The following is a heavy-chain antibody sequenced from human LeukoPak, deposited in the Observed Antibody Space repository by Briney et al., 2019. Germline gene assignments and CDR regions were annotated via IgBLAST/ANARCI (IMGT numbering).Heavy chain of an antibody. CDR3: ASRGGVVVPVPFRH. Sequence: SETLSLTCTVSGGSISSSTYYWGWIRQPPGKGLEWIGSIYYSGSTYYNPSLKSRVTISVDTSENQFSLKLSSVTAADTAVYYCASRGGVVVPVPFRHWGPGTLVTVSS. D-gene: IGHD2-2*01. V-gene: IGHV4-39*01. CDR2: IYYSGST. J-gene: IGHJ1*01. CDR1: GGSISSSTYY.